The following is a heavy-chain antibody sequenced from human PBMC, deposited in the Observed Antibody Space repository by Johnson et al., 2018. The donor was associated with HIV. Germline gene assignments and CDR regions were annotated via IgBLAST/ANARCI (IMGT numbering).Heavy chain of an antibody. CDR2: IKQDGSEK. Sequence: MQLVESGGGLVQPGGSLRLSCAASGFTFSSYWMSWVRQAPGKGLEWVANIKQDGSEKYYVDSVKGRFTISRDNAKNSLYLQINSLRAEDTAVYYCARDRWATYYYDSSGHGGVFDIWGQGTVVTVSS. D-gene: IGHD3-22*01. V-gene: IGHV3-7*01. CDR1: GFTFSSYW. J-gene: IGHJ3*02. CDR3: ARDRWATYYYDSSGHGGVFDI.